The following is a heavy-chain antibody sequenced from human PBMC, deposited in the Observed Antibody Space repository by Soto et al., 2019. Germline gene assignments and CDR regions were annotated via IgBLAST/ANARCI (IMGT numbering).Heavy chain of an antibody. Sequence: ETLSLTCTVSGGSISSYYWSWIRQPPGKGLEWIGYIYYSGSTYYNPSLKSRVTISVDTSKNQFSLKLSSVTAADTAVYYCATQEVGGSYVYTFDPWGQGTLVTVSS. CDR3: ATQEVGGSYVYTFDP. V-gene: IGHV4-59*04. CDR1: GGSISSYY. CDR2: IYYSGST. D-gene: IGHD1-26*01. J-gene: IGHJ5*02.